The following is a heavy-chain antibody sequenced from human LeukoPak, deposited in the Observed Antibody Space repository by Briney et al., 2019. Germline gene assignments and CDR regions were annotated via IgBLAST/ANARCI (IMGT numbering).Heavy chain of an antibody. V-gene: IGHV3-53*01. Sequence: GGSLGLSCAASGFTVSSNYMSWVRQAPGKGLEWVSVIYSTGTTFYADSVKGRFTISRDNSKNTLSLQMNSLRAEDTAVYYCARDNWFDAWGQGTLVTVSS. CDR3: ARDNWFDA. J-gene: IGHJ5*02. CDR2: IYSTGTT. CDR1: GFTVSSNY.